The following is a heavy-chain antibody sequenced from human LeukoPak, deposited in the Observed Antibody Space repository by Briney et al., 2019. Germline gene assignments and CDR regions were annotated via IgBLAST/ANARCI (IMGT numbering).Heavy chain of an antibody. D-gene: IGHD6-13*01. V-gene: IGHV1-69*05. J-gene: IGHJ4*02. CDR3: ARDRWDSSSWYGNFDY. Sequence: SVKVSCKASGGTFSSYAISWVRQAPGQGLEWMGRIIPIFGTANYAQKFQGRVTITTDESTSTAYMEPSSLRSEDTAVYYCARDRWDSSSWYGNFDYWGQGTLVTVSS. CDR1: GGTFSSYA. CDR2: IIPIFGTA.